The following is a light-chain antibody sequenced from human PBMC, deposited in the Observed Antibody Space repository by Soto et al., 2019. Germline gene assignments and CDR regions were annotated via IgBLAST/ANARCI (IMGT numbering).Light chain of an antibody. J-gene: IGLJ1*01. V-gene: IGLV2-11*01. Sequence: QSVLTQPRSVSGSPGQSVTISCTGTSSDVGGYNYVSWYQQHPGKAPKLMIYDVSKRPSGVPDRFSGSKSGNTASLTISGLQAEDEADYCCCSYAGSYASYNYVFGTGTKVTVL. CDR2: DVS. CDR3: CSYAGSYASYNYV. CDR1: SSDVGGYNY.